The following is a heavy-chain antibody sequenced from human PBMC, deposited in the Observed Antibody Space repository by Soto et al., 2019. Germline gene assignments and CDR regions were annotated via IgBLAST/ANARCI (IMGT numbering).Heavy chain of an antibody. CDR1: GGSISSGDYY. V-gene: IGHV4-30-4*01. CDR3: ASTEYDSRASDY. D-gene: IGHD3-22*01. CDR2: IYYSGTT. J-gene: IGHJ4*02. Sequence: QVQLQESGPGLVKPSQTLSLTCTVSGGSISSGDYYWGWIRQSPGKGLEWIGYIYYSGTTYYNPSLKTRVMMSIDTSKNQFSLKLSSVTAADTAVYYCASTEYDSRASDYWGQGTLVTVSS.